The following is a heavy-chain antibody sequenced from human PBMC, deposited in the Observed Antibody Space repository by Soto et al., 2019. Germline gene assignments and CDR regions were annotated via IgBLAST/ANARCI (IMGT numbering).Heavy chain of an antibody. CDR3: ATSPSVTFYS. J-gene: IGHJ4*02. CDR1: GFSFQNHA. CDR2: IAYDGRTK. D-gene: IGHD4-4*01. V-gene: IGHV3-30-3*01. Sequence: QVQLMESGGGVVQPGRSLRLSCVDSGFSFQNHAMYWNRQAPGKGLEWVALIAYDGRTKYSDAVRGRFTVTRDNSKSTQYLQMNSLRAEDTAVYYGATSPSVTFYSWGQGTLVIVSS.